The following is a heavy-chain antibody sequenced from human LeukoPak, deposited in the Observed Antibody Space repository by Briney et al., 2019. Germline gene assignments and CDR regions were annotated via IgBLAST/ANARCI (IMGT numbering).Heavy chain of an antibody. CDR2: VNLDGSST. CDR3: ARGRESSGYDFDL. Sequence: PGGSLRLSCAASGFTFSSHWMNWARHAPGKGLLWVSRVNLDGSSTTYADSVKGRFTISRDNAKNTLYLQMNNLRAEDTAIYYCARGRESSGYDFDLWGQGTLVTVSS. CDR1: GFTFSSHW. J-gene: IGHJ4*02. V-gene: IGHV3-74*01. D-gene: IGHD5-12*01.